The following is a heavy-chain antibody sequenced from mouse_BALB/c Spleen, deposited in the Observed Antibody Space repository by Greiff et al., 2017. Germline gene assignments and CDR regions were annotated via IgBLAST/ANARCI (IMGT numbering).Heavy chain of an antibody. D-gene: IGHD3-2*02. J-gene: IGHJ2*01. CDR3: ARRGCFYYFDY. Sequence: EVQLQQSGPGLVKPSQSLSLTCTVTGYSITSDYAWNWIRQFPGNKLEWMGYISYSGSTSYNPSLKSRISITRDTSKNQFFLQLNSVTTEDTATYYCARRGCFYYFDYWGQGTTLTVSS. CDR1: GYSITSDYA. CDR2: ISYSGST. V-gene: IGHV3-2*02.